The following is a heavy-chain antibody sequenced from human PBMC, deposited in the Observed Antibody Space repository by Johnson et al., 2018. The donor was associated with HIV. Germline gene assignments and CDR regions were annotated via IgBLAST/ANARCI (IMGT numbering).Heavy chain of an antibody. CDR2: ISSNGGRT. D-gene: IGHD5/OR15-5a*01. CDR1: GFTFRSYA. Sequence: VQLVESGGGLVQPGGSLRLSCAASGFTFRSYAMHWVRQAPGKGLEYVSAISSNGGRTYYANSVKGRFTISRDNSKNTLSLQMYSLRVEDTAVYYCAKRGDLYDSTASFDAFEVWGQGTMVTVSS. V-gene: IGHV3-64*01. CDR3: AKRGDLYDSTASFDAFEV. J-gene: IGHJ3*01.